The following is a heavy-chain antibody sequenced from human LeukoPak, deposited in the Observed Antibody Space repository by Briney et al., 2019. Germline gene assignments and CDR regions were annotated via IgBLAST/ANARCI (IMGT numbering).Heavy chain of an antibody. Sequence: SETLSLTCTVSGGSIINDDYYWSWIRQPPGKGLEWIGYIYYSGSTYYNPSLKSRVTISVDTSKNQFSLKLSSVTAADTAVYYCARDRAGKEEVVRNYYDSSGYYPDYWGQGTLVTVSS. CDR2: IYYSGST. J-gene: IGHJ4*02. D-gene: IGHD3-22*01. V-gene: IGHV4-30-4*08. CDR1: GGSIINDDYY. CDR3: ARDRAGKEEVVRNYYDSSGYYPDY.